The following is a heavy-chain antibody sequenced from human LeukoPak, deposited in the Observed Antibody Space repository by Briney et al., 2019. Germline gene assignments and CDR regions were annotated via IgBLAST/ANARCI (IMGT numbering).Heavy chain of an antibody. Sequence: GGSPRLSCAASGFTFSSYAMSWVRQAPGKGLEWVSVITGSGGSTNYADSVKGRFTISRDNSKNTLYLQMNSLRAEDTAVYYCAKSRLWEILLSSDAFDIWGQGTMVTVSS. D-gene: IGHD1-26*01. J-gene: IGHJ3*02. CDR2: ITGSGGST. CDR3: AKSRLWEILLSSDAFDI. CDR1: GFTFSSYA. V-gene: IGHV3-23*01.